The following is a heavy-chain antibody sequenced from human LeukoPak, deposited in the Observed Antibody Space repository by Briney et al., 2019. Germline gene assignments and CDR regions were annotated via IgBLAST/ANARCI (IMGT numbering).Heavy chain of an antibody. V-gene: IGHV3-23*01. D-gene: IGHD3-10*02. CDR3: ARDYQVFDYYYGMDV. J-gene: IGHJ6*02. CDR1: GFTFSNFV. Sequence: PGGSLRLSCAASGFTFSNFVMNWVRQAPGKGLQWVSTIGAGGVYTFYADSVKGRFTISRDASQNTLYLQLNSLRAEDTAVYYCARDYQVFDYYYGMDVWGQGTTVTVSS. CDR2: IGAGGVYT.